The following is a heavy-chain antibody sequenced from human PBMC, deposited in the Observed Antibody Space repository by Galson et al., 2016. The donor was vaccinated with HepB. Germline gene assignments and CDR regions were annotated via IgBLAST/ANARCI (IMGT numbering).Heavy chain of an antibody. CDR1: GESVSSSSAT. V-gene: IGHV6-1*01. D-gene: IGHD5-12*01. CDR2: TYYRSKWYN. Sequence: CAISGESVSSSSATWNWIRQSPSRGLEWLGRTYYRSKWYNDYALSVKSRITINPDTSKNQFSLQLNSVTPEDTAVYYCARVRSGYSGYANPYYYGMDVWGQGTTVTVAS. J-gene: IGHJ6*02. CDR3: ARVRSGYSGYANPYYYGMDV.